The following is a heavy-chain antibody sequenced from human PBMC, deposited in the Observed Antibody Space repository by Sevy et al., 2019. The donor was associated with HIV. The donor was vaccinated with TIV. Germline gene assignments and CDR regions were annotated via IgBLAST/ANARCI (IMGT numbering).Heavy chain of an antibody. V-gene: IGHV3-23*01. J-gene: IGHJ3*02. Sequence: GGSLRLSCAASGFTFSSYAMSWVRQAPGKGLEWVSAISGSGGSTYYADSVKGRFTISRDNSKNTLYLQMNSLRAEDTAVYYCAKFPYYSSSWYDAFDIWGQGTMVTVSS. CDR1: GFTFSSYA. CDR3: AKFPYYSSSWYDAFDI. CDR2: ISGSGGST. D-gene: IGHD6-13*01.